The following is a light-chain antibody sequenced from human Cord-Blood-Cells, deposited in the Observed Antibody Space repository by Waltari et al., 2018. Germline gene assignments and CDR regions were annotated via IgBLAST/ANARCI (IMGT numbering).Light chain of an antibody. CDR2: AAS. CDR3: QQSYSTPSIT. J-gene: IGKJ5*01. CDR1: QSISSY. V-gene: IGKV1-39*01. Sequence: DIQMPQSPSSLSASVGDRVTITCRASQSISSYLHWYQQKPGKAPKVLIYAASSLQSGVPSRFSGSGSGTDFTLTISSLQPEDFATYYCQQSYSTPSITFGQGTRLEIK.